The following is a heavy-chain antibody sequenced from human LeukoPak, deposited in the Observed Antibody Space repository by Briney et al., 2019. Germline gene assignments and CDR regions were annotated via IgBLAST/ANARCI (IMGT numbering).Heavy chain of an antibody. CDR2: IIPIFGIA. D-gene: IGHD3-9*01. CDR3: ARDPNTHYDILTGFHHFDY. V-gene: IGHV1-69*13. Sequence: GASVKVSCKASGGTFSSYAISWVRQAPGQGLEWMGGIIPIFGIANYAQKFQGRVTITADESTSTAYMELSSLRSEDTAVYYCARDPNTHYDILTGFHHFDYWGQGTLVTVSS. J-gene: IGHJ4*02. CDR1: GGTFSSYA.